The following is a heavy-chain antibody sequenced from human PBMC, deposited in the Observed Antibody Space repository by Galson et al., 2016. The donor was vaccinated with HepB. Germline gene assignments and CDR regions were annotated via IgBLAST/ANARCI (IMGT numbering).Heavy chain of an antibody. CDR1: GFALSSFN. V-gene: IGHV3-48*01. CDR2: ISSSRNTI. D-gene: IGHD5-12*01. J-gene: IGHJ5*01. CDR3: AQEVGWLRFAFGS. Sequence: SLRLSCAASGFALSSFNMNWVRQTPGKGLEWISYISSSRNTIDYADSVKGRFTISRDDAKNSLYLQMNNLSVGDTAIYHCAQEVGWLRFAFGSWGQGTLVTVFS.